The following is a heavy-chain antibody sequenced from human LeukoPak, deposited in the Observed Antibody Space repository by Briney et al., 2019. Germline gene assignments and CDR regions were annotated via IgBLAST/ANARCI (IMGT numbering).Heavy chain of an antibody. CDR1: GYTFTSYA. CDR3: ATYTTSYCGGDCYSRYYYYYGMDV. Sequence: ASVNVSCKASGYTFTSYAMNWVRQAPGQGLEWMGWINTNTGNPTYAQGFTGRFVFSLDTSVSTAYLQISSLKAEDTAVYYCATYTTSYCGGDCYSRYYYYYGMDVWGQGTTVTVSS. D-gene: IGHD2-21*02. V-gene: IGHV7-4-1*02. J-gene: IGHJ6*02. CDR2: INTNTGNP.